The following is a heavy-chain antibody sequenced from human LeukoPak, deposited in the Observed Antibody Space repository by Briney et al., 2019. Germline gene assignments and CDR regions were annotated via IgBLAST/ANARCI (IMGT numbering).Heavy chain of an antibody. D-gene: IGHD3-16*01. V-gene: IGHV3-9*01. CDR1: EFIFDDYA. CDR3: ARDQGGVGY. Sequence: GGSLRLSCAASEFIFDDYAMHWVRQVPGKGLEWVSGISWNSGSIDYADSVKGRFTISRDNAKNSLYLQMNSLRAEDTAVYYCARDQGGVGYWGQGTLVTVSS. CDR2: ISWNSGSI. J-gene: IGHJ4*02.